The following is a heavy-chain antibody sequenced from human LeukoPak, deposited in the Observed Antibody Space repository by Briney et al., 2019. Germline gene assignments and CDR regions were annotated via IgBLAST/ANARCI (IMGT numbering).Heavy chain of an antibody. J-gene: IGHJ4*02. CDR2: ISGSGDAT. V-gene: IGHV3-23*01. Sequence: GGSLRLSCAASKFTFVNYAMSWVRQAPGKGLEWVSTISGSGDATYYADSAKGRFTISRDNSKSTLYLQMNSLRAEDTALYYCARAYYYDSGSYYGHFDYWGRGTLVTVSS. CDR3: ARAYYYDSGSYYGHFDY. D-gene: IGHD3-10*01. CDR1: KFTFVNYA.